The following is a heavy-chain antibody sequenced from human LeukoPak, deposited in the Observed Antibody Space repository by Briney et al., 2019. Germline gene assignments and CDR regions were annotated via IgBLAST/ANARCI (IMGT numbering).Heavy chain of an antibody. J-gene: IGHJ3*02. CDR2: ISGSGGST. V-gene: IGHV3-23*01. Sequence: GGSLRLSCAASGFTFSSYAMSWVRQAPGKGLEWVSAISGSGGSTYYADSVKGRFTISRDNSKNTLYLQMNSLRAEDTAVYYCARDQGSSGYSDIWGQGTMVTVSS. CDR1: GFTFSSYA. D-gene: IGHD3-22*01. CDR3: ARDQGSSGYSDI.